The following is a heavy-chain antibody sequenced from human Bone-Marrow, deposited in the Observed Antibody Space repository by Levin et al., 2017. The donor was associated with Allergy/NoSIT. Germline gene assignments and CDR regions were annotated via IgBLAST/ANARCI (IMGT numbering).Heavy chain of an antibody. J-gene: IGHJ4*02. CDR2: IKSNLDGGST. CDR3: MSDGYNADY. Sequence: SCATSGFNFTKAWMTWVRQSPEKGLEWLGRIKSNLDGGSTAYAAPVKGRFTISRDDSKTTLYLQMSSLKTEDTGVYYCMSDGYNADYWGQGTRVTVSS. CDR1: GFNFTKAW. D-gene: IGHD5-24*01. V-gene: IGHV3-15*01.